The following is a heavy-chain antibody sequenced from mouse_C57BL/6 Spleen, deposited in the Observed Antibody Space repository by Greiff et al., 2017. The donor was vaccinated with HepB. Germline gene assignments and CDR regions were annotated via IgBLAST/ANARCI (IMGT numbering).Heavy chain of an antibody. CDR2: IDPSDSET. V-gene: IGHV1-52*01. D-gene: IGHD1-1*01. CDR3: ARDYYGSSHPIDY. CDR1: GYTFTSYW. Sequence: QVQLQQPGAELVRPGSSVKLSCKASGYTFTSYWMHWVKQRPIQGLEWIGNIDPSDSETHYNQKFKDKATLTVDKSSSTAYMQLSSLTSEDSAVYYCARDYYGSSHPIDYWGQGTTLTVSS. J-gene: IGHJ2*01.